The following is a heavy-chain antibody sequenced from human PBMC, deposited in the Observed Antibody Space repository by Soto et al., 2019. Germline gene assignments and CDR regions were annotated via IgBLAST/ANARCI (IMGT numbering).Heavy chain of an antibody. V-gene: IGHV3-30-3*01. CDR3: ARDWIARNWQCLPIRYYYYGMDV. J-gene: IGHJ6*02. Sequence: QVQLVESGGGVVQPGRSPRLSCAASGFTFRSYAMHWVRQAPGKGLEWVAVISYDGSNKYYADSVKGRFTISRDNSKNTLYLQMNSLRAEDTAVYYCARDWIARNWQCLPIRYYYYGMDVWGQGTTVTVSS. CDR2: ISYDGSNK. CDR1: GFTFRSYA. D-gene: IGHD6-19*01.